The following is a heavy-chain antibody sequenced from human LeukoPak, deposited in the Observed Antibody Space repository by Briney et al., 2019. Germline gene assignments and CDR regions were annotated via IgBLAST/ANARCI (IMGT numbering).Heavy chain of an antibody. J-gene: IGHJ4*02. CDR2: IIPIFGTA. CDR3: ARVSGYSYGYLRYDFDY. D-gene: IGHD5-18*01. CDR1: GGTFSSYA. Sequence: SVRVSCKASGGTFSSYAISWVRQAPGQGLEWMGGIIPIFGTANYAQKFQGRVTITADESTSTAYMELSSLRSEDTAVYYCARVSGYSYGYLRYDFDYWGQGTLVTVSS. V-gene: IGHV1-69*01.